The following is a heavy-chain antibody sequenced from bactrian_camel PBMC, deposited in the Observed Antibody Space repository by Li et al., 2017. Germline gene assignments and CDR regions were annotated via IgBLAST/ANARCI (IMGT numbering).Heavy chain of an antibody. CDR1: GHRYGYTYSSYY. CDR2: IDPRGTS. J-gene: IGHJ4*01. CDR3: ATSDAYYRGGFYYTEFTY. D-gene: IGHD2*01. Sequence: HVQLVESGGGLVQAGGSLTLSCVASGHRYGYTYSSYYMAWFRQAPGKERTGVATIDPRGTSNYADSVKGRFTISRDNAKNTVYLQMDGLKSEDTALYYCATSDAYYRGGFYYTEFTYWGQGTQVTVS. V-gene: IGHV3S53*01.